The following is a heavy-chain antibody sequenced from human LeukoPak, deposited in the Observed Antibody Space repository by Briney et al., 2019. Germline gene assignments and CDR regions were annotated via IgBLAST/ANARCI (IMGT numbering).Heavy chain of an antibody. CDR3: ARDKLREERWLQFRPNAFDI. Sequence: GSSVKVSCKASGGTFSSYAISWVRQAPGQGLEWMGGIIPIFGTANYAQKFQGRVTITADESTSTAYMELSSLRSEDTAVYYCARDKLREERWLQFRPNAFDIWGQGTMVTVSS. CDR2: IIPIFGTA. CDR1: GGTFSSYA. V-gene: IGHV1-69*01. J-gene: IGHJ3*02. D-gene: IGHD5-24*01.